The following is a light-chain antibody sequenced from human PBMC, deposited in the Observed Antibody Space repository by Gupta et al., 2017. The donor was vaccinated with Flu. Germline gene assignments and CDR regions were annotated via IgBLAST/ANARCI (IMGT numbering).Light chain of an antibody. J-gene: IGLJ1*01. CDR2: QDS. V-gene: IGLV3-1*01. CDR1: NLGDKY. CDR3: QAGDNTFYV. Sequence: SYELTQPPSVSVSPGQTANIACSGDNLGDKYVSWYQQKPGQSPVVVIYQDSKRPSGTPERFSGSDSGNTATLTIGGAQAMDEDDYYCQAGDNTFYVFGTGTKVSVL.